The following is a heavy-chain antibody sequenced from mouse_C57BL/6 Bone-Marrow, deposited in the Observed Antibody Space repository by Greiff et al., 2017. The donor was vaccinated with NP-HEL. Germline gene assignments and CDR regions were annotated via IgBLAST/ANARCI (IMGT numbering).Heavy chain of an antibody. CDR2: IYPGSGST. D-gene: IGHD1-1*01. CDR1: GYTFTSYW. Sequence: VQRVESGAELVKPGASVKMSCKASGYTFTSYWITWVKQRPGQGLEWIGDIYPGSGSTNYNEKFKSKATLTVDTSSSTAYMQLSSLTSEDSAVYYCAYYGSSYWYFDVWGTGTTVTVSS. CDR3: AYYGSSYWYFDV. J-gene: IGHJ1*03. V-gene: IGHV1-55*01.